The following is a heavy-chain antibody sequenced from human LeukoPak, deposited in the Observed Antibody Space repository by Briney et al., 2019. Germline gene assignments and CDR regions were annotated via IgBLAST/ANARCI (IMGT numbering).Heavy chain of an antibody. J-gene: IGHJ4*02. CDR3: ARLEYSSSSPWDY. CDR1: GGTFSSYA. CDR2: MNPNSGNT. D-gene: IGHD6-6*01. Sequence: ASVKVSCKASGGTFSSYAISWVRQAPGQGLEWMGWMNPNSGNTGYTQKFQGRVTMTRNTSISTAYMELSSLRSEDTAVYYCARLEYSSSSPWDYWGQGTLVTVSS. V-gene: IGHV1-8*02.